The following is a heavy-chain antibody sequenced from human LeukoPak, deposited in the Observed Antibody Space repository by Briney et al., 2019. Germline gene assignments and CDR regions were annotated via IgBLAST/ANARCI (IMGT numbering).Heavy chain of an antibody. CDR2: ISGTNDKT. CDR3: AKSMWLVIFDY. CDR1: GFTFRSYA. D-gene: IGHD6-19*01. J-gene: IGHJ4*02. Sequence: PGGSLRLSCAASGFTFRSYAMGWVRQAPGKGLEWVSGISGTNDKTYDADSVKGRFTISRGNSENTLYLQMNSLRAEDTAVYYCAKSMWLVIFDYWGQGTLVTVSS. V-gene: IGHV3-23*01.